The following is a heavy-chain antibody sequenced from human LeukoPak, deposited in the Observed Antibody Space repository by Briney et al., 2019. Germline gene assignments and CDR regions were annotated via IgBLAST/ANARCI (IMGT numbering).Heavy chain of an antibody. D-gene: IGHD4-17*01. CDR3: ARYITVTTDAFDI. Sequence: GGSLRLSCAASGFTFSSYSMNWVRQAPGKGLEWVSSIRSSSSYIYYADSVKGRFTIPRDNAKNSLYLQMNSLRAEDTAVYYCARYITVTTDAFDIWGQGTMVTVSS. J-gene: IGHJ3*02. V-gene: IGHV3-21*01. CDR2: IRSSSSYI. CDR1: GFTFSSYS.